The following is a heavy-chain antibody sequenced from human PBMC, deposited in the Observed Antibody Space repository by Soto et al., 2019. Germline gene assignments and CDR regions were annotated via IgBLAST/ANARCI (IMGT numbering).Heavy chain of an antibody. CDR2: IYTSGST. CDR1: GGSISSYY. V-gene: IGHV4-4*07. Sequence: PSETLSLTCTVSGGSISSYYWSWIRQPAGKGLEWIGRIYTSGSTNYNPSLKSRVTMSVDTSKNQFSLKLSSVTAADTAVYYCARDLDVVVPAAEGYYYYYGMDVWGQGTTVTVSS. J-gene: IGHJ6*02. D-gene: IGHD2-2*01. CDR3: ARDLDVVVPAAEGYYYYYGMDV.